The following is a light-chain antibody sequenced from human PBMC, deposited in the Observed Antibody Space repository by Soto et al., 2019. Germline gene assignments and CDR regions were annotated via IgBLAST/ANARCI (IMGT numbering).Light chain of an antibody. CDR2: AAS. CDR1: QDIGTN. V-gene: IGKV3-15*01. CDR3: QQYNNWPLYT. Sequence: EIVMTQSPGTLSVSPGERATLSCRASQDIGTNLAWYQQRPGQAPRLHIYAASSRATDIPARFTGRGSGTEFPLTISSLQSEDFAVYFCQQYNNWPLYTFGQGTKLEI. J-gene: IGKJ2*01.